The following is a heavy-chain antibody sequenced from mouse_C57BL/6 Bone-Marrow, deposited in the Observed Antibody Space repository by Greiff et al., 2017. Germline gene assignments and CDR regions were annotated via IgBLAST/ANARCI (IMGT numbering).Heavy chain of an antibody. CDR1: GYTFTDYY. V-gene: IGHV1-76*01. Sequence: VKLMESGAELVRPGASVKLSCKASGYTFTDYYINWVKQRPGQGLEWIARIYPGSGNTYYNEKFKGKATLTAEKSSSTAYMQLSSLTSEDSAVYFCARGRWLLGAWFAYWGQGTLVTVSA. J-gene: IGHJ3*01. CDR3: ARGRWLLGAWFAY. D-gene: IGHD2-3*01. CDR2: IYPGSGNT.